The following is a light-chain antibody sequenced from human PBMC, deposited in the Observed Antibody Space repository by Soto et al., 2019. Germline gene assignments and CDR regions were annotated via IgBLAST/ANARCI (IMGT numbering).Light chain of an antibody. CDR1: NSDVGGYSY. CDR3: SSYSGSNNWV. CDR2: EVT. J-gene: IGLJ3*02. V-gene: IGLV2-8*01. Sequence: QSALTQPPSASGSPGQSVTISCTGTNSDVGGYSYVSWYQQHPGKAPKLMISEVTKRPSGVPDRFSGSKSGNTASLTVSGLQAEDEADYYCSSYSGSNNWVFGGGTKVTV.